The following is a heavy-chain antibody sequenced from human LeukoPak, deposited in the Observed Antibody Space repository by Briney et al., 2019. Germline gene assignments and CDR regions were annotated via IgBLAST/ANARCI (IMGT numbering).Heavy chain of an antibody. CDR3: ATQWSVGGPTWNYMDV. CDR2: TSGGGDTT. J-gene: IGHJ6*03. CDR1: GFTFSNYA. V-gene: IGHV3-23*01. D-gene: IGHD2-15*01. Sequence: GGSLRLSCAASGFTFSNYAMTWVRQAPGKGLEWVSGTSGGGDTTHYADSVKGRFTISRDNSKNMVYLQMDGLRAEDTAVYYCATQWSVGGPTWNYMDVWGKGTTVTVSS.